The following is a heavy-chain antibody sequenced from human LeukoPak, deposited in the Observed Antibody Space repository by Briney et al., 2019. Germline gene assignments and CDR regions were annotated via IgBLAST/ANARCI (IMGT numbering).Heavy chain of an antibody. V-gene: IGHV1-18*01. CDR1: GYIFTSYG. J-gene: IGHJ4*02. D-gene: IGHD6-13*01. CDR2: ISAYNGNT. CDR3: ARDPGRIAAAGTEIDG. Sequence: ASVKVSCPASGYIFTSYGVSWVRQAPGQGLEGMGWISAYNGNTNYAQKLQGTVTMTTDTSTSTAYMELRSLRSDDTAVYNCARDPGRIAAAGTEIDGGGQGTLVTVSS.